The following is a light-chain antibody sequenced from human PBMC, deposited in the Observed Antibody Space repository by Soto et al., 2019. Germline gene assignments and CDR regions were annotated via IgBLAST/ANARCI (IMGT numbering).Light chain of an antibody. V-gene: IGKV1-5*01. J-gene: IGKJ5*01. CDR1: QTISSW. CDR3: QQYHTSSIP. CDR2: DAS. Sequence: DIQMTQSPSTLSASVGDRVTITCRASQTISSWLAWYQQKPGKAPNLLIYDASTLERGVPSRFSGTGSGTEFTLTIDRVQADDFSTYYCQQYHTSSIPFGQGTRLESK.